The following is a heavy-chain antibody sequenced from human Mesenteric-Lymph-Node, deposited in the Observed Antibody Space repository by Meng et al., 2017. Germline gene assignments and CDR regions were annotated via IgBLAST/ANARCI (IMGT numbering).Heavy chain of an antibody. J-gene: IGHJ4*02. CDR1: GYTFTSYY. V-gene: IGHV1-69*05. CDR3: ASKLLRDAYFDY. D-gene: IGHD5-24*01. Sequence: SVKVSCKASGYTFTSYYMHWVRQAPGQGLEWMGGIIPIFGTANYAQKFQGRVTITTDESTSTAYMELSSLRSEDTAVYYCASKLLRDAYFDYWGQGTLVTVSS. CDR2: IIPIFGTA.